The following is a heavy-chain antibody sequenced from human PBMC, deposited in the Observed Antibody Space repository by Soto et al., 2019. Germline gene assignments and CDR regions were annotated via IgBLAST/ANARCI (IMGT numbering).Heavy chain of an antibody. Sequence: ESGGGLVQPGRSLRLSCAASGFTFDDYAMHWVRQAPGKGLEWVSGISWNSGSIGYADSVKGRFTISRDNAKNSLYLQMNSLRAEDTALYYCAKDTGTARGQFDYWGQGTLVTVSS. V-gene: IGHV3-9*01. J-gene: IGHJ4*02. CDR2: ISWNSGSI. CDR1: GFTFDDYA. D-gene: IGHD3-10*01. CDR3: AKDTGTARGQFDY.